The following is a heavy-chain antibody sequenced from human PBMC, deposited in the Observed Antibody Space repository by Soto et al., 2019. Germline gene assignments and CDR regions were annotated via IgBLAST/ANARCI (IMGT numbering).Heavy chain of an antibody. CDR2: MNPNSGNT. Sequence: ASVKVSCKASGYTFTSYDINWVRQATGQGPEWMGWMNPNSGNTGYAQKFQGRVTMTRNTSISTAYMELSSLRSEATAVYYCARGFNRKSGGGPGGQETPVPFSS. CDR3: ARGFNRKSGGGP. CDR1: GYTFTSYD. J-gene: IGHJ4*02. V-gene: IGHV1-8*01. D-gene: IGHD2-15*01.